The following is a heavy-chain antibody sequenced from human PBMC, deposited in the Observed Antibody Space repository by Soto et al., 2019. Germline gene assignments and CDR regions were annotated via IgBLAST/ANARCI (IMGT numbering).Heavy chain of an antibody. CDR2: IIPILGIA. D-gene: IGHD2-15*01. J-gene: IGHJ4*02. CDR1: GGTFSSYT. CDR3: ARDRSGYCSGGSCYSGDY. Sequence: QVQLVQSGAEVKKPGPSLKVSCKASGGTFSSYTISWVRQAPGQGLEWMGRIIPILGIANYAQKFQGRVTITADKSTSTAYMELSSLRSEDTAVYYCARDRSGYCSGGSCYSGDYWGQGTLVTVSS. V-gene: IGHV1-69*08.